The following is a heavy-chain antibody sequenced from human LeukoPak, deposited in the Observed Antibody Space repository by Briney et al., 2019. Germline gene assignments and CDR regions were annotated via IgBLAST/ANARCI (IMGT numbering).Heavy chain of an antibody. Sequence: GGSLRLSCAASGFTFTSAWMSWVRQAPGKWLEWVGRIKSKADGGTTDYAAPVKGRFTISRDDSKNTLYLQVSSLKTEDTAVYYCNTYSGRFGWSWGQGTLVTVSS. CDR3: NTYSGRFGWS. V-gene: IGHV3-15*01. CDR1: GFTFTSAW. J-gene: IGHJ4*02. D-gene: IGHD1-26*01. CDR2: IKSKADGGTT.